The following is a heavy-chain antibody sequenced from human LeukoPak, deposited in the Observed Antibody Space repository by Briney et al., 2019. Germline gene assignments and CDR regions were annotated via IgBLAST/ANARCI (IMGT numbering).Heavy chain of an antibody. D-gene: IGHD3-10*01. CDR3: ARTSRHYYGSGSNLSPWPAGMDV. CDR2: IYYSGSST. Sequence: SETLSLTCTVSGGSMSGFFWTWIRQPPGKELEWMGSIYYSGSSTNYKPSLKGRVTISIDTSKSQFSLKLNSATAAETAVYYCARTSRHYYGSGSNLSPWPAGMDVWGQGTTVTVSS. V-gene: IGHV4-59*01. J-gene: IGHJ6*02. CDR1: GGSMSGFF.